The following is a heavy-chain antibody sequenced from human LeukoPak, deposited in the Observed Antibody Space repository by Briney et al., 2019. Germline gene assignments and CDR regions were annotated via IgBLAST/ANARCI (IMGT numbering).Heavy chain of an antibody. CDR1: GGSISSSSYY. CDR2: IETSGNT. CDR3: ARVSSSWYQDWYFDL. D-gene: IGHD6-13*01. V-gene: IGHV4-61*02. J-gene: IGHJ2*01. Sequence: PSETLSLTCTVSGGSISSSSYYWGWIRQPAGKGLEWIGRIETSGNTNYRPSLKGRVTMSVDTSKNQFSLKLSSVTAADTAVYYCARVSSSWYQDWYFDLWGRGTLVTVSS.